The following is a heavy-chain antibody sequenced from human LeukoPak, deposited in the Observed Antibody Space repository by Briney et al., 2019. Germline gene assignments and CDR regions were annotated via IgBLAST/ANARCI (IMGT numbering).Heavy chain of an antibody. D-gene: IGHD3-22*01. V-gene: IGHV4-59*08. Sequence: PSETLSLTCTVSGGSISSYYWSWIRQPPGKGLEWIGYIYYSGSTNYNPSLKSRVTISVDTSKNQFSLKLSSVTAADTAEYYCARHSSGYYFLDAFDIWGQGTMVTVSS. CDR3: ARHSSGYYFLDAFDI. CDR1: GGSISSYY. J-gene: IGHJ3*02. CDR2: IYYSGST.